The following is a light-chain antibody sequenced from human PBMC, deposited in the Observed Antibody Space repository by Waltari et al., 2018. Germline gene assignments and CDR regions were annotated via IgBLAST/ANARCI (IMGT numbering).Light chain of an antibody. J-gene: IGLJ1*01. Sequence: QSALTQPASVSGSPGQSITISCTGTSSDVGSYNLVSWYQQHPAKAPKLMIYEGSKGTSGVSNRFSRSMSSNTASLTISALQAEHVADYYCCSCARSSSYVSRTETKITVL. CDR1: SSDVGSYNL. CDR3: CSCARSSSYV. CDR2: EGS. V-gene: IGLV2-23*01.